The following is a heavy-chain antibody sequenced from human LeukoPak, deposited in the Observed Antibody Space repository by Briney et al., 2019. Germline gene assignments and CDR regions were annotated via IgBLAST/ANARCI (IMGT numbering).Heavy chain of an antibody. CDR1: GFTLSSYA. CDR3: ARDRSNDYGWFDP. D-gene: IGHD4-17*01. CDR2: ISYDGSNK. J-gene: IGHJ5*02. Sequence: QPGRSLRLSCAASGFTLSSYAMHWVRQAPGKGLEWVAVISYDGSNKYYADSVKGRFTISRDNSKNTLYLQMNSLRAEDTAVYYCARDRSNDYGWFDPWGQGTLVTVSS. V-gene: IGHV3-30-3*01.